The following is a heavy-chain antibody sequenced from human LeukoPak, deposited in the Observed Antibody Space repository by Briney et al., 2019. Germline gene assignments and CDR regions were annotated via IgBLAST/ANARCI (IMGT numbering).Heavy chain of an antibody. V-gene: IGHV1-18*01. CDR1: GYTFTSYG. Sequence: GSVKVSCKASGYTFTSYGISWVRQAPGQGLEWMGWISAYNGNTNYAQKLQGRVTMTEDTSTDTAYMELSSLRSEDTAVYYCATGIVGATMDYWGQGTLVTVSS. J-gene: IGHJ4*02. D-gene: IGHD1-26*01. CDR2: ISAYNGNT. CDR3: ATGIVGATMDY.